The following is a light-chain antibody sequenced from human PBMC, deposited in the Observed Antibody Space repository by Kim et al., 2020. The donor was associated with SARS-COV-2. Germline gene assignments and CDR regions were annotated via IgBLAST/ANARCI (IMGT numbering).Light chain of an antibody. CDR1: QDIRKY. CDR3: QQFDNLPIT. Sequence: ASVGDRVTITCQARQDIRKYLNWYQQKPGKAPKLLIYDASTLETGVPSKFSGSGSGTDFTLTISSLQPEDIATYYCQQFDNLPITFGPGTKVDIK. V-gene: IGKV1-33*01. J-gene: IGKJ3*01. CDR2: DAS.